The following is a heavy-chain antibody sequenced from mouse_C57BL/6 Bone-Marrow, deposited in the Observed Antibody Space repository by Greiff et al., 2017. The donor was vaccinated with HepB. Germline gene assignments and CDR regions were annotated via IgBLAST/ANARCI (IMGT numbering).Heavy chain of an antibody. CDR3: ARNPSGYDEYFDV. J-gene: IGHJ1*03. D-gene: IGHD2-2*01. Sequence: VQVVESGPGLVQPSQSLSITCTVSGFSLTSYGVHWVRQSPGKGLEWLGVIWSGGSTDYNAAFISRLSISKDNSKSQVFFKMNSLQADDTAIYYCARNPSGYDEYFDVWGTGTTVTVSS. CDR1: GFSLTSYG. CDR2: IWSGGST. V-gene: IGHV2-2*01.